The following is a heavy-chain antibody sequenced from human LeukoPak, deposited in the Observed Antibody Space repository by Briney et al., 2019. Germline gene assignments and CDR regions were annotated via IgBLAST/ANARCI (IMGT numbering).Heavy chain of an antibody. J-gene: IGHJ6*03. D-gene: IGHD6-13*01. CDR1: GDSISSGDYY. CDR2: IPSSGST. V-gene: IGHV4-61*02. Sequence: SETLSLTCTVSGDSISSGDYYWSWIRQPAGKGLEWIGRIPSSGSTNYNPSLKSRVTISVDTSKNQFSLKLSSVTAADTAVYYCARVTGIAAAGVWHYYYYMDVWGKGTTVTVSS. CDR3: ARVTGIAAAGVWHYYYYMDV.